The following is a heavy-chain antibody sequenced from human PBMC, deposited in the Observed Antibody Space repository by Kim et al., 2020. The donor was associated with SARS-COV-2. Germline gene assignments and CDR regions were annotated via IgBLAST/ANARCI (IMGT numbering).Heavy chain of an antibody. Sequence: SETLSLTCAVYGGSFSGYYWSWIRQPPGKGLEWIGEINHSGSTNYNPSLKSRVTISVDTSKNQFSLKLSSVTAADTAVYYCARYPRGYYYDSSGYYSGGFDYWGQGTLVTVSS. D-gene: IGHD3-22*01. V-gene: IGHV4-34*01. CDR2: INHSGST. CDR3: ARYPRGYYYDSSGYYSGGFDY. J-gene: IGHJ4*02. CDR1: GGSFSGYY.